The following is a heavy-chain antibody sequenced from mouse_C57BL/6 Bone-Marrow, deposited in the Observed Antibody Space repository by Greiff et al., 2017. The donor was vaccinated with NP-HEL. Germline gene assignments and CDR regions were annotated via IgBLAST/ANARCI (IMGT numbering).Heavy chain of an antibody. D-gene: IGHD2-5*01. V-gene: IGHV1-55*01. CDR1: GYTFTSYW. CDR2: IYPGSGST. Sequence: QVQLQQPGAELVKPGASVKMSCKASGYTFTSYWITWVKQRPGQGLEWIGDIYPGSGSTNYNEKFKSKATLTVDTSSSTAYMQLSSLTSEDSAVYYCALEYSNYGGFAYWGQGTLVTVSA. CDR3: ALEYSNYGGFAY. J-gene: IGHJ3*01.